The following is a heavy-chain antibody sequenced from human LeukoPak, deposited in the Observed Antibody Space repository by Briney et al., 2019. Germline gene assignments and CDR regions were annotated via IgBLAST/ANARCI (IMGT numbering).Heavy chain of an antibody. D-gene: IGHD6-13*01. CDR1: GGTFSSYA. J-gene: IGHJ6*03. CDR2: IIPIFGTA. CDR3: AGVVGLTGYSSNWYSGYYYYMDV. V-gene: IGHV1-69*13. Sequence: GASVKVSCKASGGTFSSYAISWVRQAPGQGLEWMGGIIPIFGTANYAQKFQGRVTITADESTSTAYMELSSLRSEDTAVYYCAGVVGLTGYSSNWYSGYYYYMDVWGKGTTVTVSS.